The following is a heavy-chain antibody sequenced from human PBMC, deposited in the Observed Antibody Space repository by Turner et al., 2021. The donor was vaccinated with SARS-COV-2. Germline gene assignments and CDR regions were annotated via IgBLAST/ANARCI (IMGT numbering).Heavy chain of an antibody. CDR2: SEPSDLHS. CDR3: TSRQDDYDPNGHYHGVDV. Sequence: HLVQSGAEVQMPGASLRISCKASGYAFTTYWISWLRQMPGKGLEWMDKSEPSDLHSTDSPSYQGHVTFSTDKSINTAFLQWSRLKAWDTATYDCTSRQDDYDPNGHYHGVDVWGQGTTVTVSS. V-gene: IGHV5-10-1*01. D-gene: IGHD3-16*01. CDR1: GYAFTTYW. J-gene: IGHJ6*02.